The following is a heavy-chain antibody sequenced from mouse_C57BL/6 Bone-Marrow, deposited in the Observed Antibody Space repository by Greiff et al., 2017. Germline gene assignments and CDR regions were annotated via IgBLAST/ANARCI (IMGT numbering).Heavy chain of an antibody. D-gene: IGHD2-12*01. CDR1: GYSFTGYY. CDR2: INPSTGGT. Sequence: VQLQQSGPELVKPGASVKLSCKASGYSFTGYYMNWVKQSPEKSLEWIGEINPSTGGTNYKQKFKAKATLTVDKSSSTAYMQLKSLTSDDAAVYYGAEEDYYSYYFDYWGQGTTLTVSS. CDR3: AEEDYYSYYFDY. V-gene: IGHV1-42*01. J-gene: IGHJ2*01.